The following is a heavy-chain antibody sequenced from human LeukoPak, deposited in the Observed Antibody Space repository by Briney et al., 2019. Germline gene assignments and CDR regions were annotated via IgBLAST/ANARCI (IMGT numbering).Heavy chain of an antibody. CDR3: ARDRSAYCGGDCYFGY. V-gene: IGHV1-18*01. CDR1: GYTFTSYG. J-gene: IGHJ4*02. CDR2: ISAYNGNT. Sequence: ASVKVSCTASGYTFTSYGISWVRQAPGQGLEWMGWISAYNGNTNYARTLQGRVTITTDTSTNTAYMEMRSLRSDDTAVYYCARDRSAYCGGDCYFGYWGQGTLVTVSS. D-gene: IGHD2-21*02.